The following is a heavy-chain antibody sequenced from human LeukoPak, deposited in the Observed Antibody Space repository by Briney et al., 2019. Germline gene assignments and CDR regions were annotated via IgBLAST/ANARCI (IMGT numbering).Heavy chain of an antibody. D-gene: IGHD4-23*01. Sequence: SETLSLTCAVYGGSFSGYYWSWIRQPPGKGLEWIGEINHSGGTNYNPSLKSRVTISVDTSENQFSLKLSSVTAADTAVYYCGRFTKVVGFDYWGQGTLVTVSS. V-gene: IGHV4-34*01. CDR1: GGSFSGYY. CDR2: INHSGGT. CDR3: GRFTKVVGFDY. J-gene: IGHJ4*02.